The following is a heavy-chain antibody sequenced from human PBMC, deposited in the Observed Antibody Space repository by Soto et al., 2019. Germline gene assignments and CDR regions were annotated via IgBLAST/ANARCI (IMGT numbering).Heavy chain of an antibody. CDR1: GGSISSYY. D-gene: IGHD2-15*01. J-gene: IGHJ4*02. CDR3: ARHTPAISISDH. CDR2: IYYTGST. V-gene: IGHV4-39*01. Sequence: SETLSLTCTVSGGSISSYYWGWIRQPPGKGLEWIGNIYYTGSTYYNPSLKSRVTISLGTSKNQFSLKLSSVTAADTAVYYCARHTPAISISDHWGQGTLVTVSS.